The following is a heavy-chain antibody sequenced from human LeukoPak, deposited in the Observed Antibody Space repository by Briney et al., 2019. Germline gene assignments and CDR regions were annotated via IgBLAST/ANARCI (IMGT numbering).Heavy chain of an antibody. J-gene: IGHJ4*02. D-gene: IGHD5-24*01. CDR1: GSTFSSYA. CDR3: ARGRWLQPWGYFDY. CDR2: IIPIFGTA. Sequence: GASVTVSCKASGSTFSSYAISWVGQAPGQGLEWMGGIIPIFGTANYAQKFQGRVTITTDESTSTAYMELSSLRSEDTAVYYCARGRWLQPWGYFDYWGQGTLVTVSS. V-gene: IGHV1-69*05.